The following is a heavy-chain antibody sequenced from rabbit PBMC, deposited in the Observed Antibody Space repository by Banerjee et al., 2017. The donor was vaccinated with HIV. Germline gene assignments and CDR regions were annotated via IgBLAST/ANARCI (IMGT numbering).Heavy chain of an antibody. CDR3: ARDLAGVIGWNFNL. Sequence: QEQLVESGGGLVQPEGSLTLTCTASGFSFSSSYYMCWVSQAPGKGLEWIGCIDAGSSGNTNYATWAKGRFTISKASWTTVTLQMTSLTAADTASYFCARDLAGVIGWNFNLWGPGTLVTVS. CDR2: IDAGSSGNT. D-gene: IGHD4-1*01. J-gene: IGHJ4*01. CDR1: GFSFSSSYY. V-gene: IGHV1S45*01.